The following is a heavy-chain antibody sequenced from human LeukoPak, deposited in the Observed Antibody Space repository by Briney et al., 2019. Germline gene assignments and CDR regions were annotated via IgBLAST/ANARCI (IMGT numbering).Heavy chain of an antibody. V-gene: IGHV3-74*01. CDR1: GCTFSSYW. J-gene: IGHJ6*03. CDR2: INSDGSST. Sequence: PWGSLRLSCAASGCTFSSYWMHWVRQAPGKGLVWVSRINSDGSSTSYADSMKGRSTISRDNAKNTLYLQMNSLRAEDTAVYYCARGTRYPYYYYYMDAWGKGTTVTASS. D-gene: IGHD1-7*01. CDR3: ARGTRYPYYYYYMDA.